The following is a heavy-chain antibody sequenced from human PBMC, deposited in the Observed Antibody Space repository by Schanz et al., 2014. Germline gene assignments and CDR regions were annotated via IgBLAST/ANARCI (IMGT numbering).Heavy chain of an antibody. CDR2: ISHDGNNK. CDR3: ARVVAAAPQGCNY. Sequence: QVQLVESGGGVVQPGGSLRLSCVASGFTFSHYGIHWVRQAPGKGLEWVAVISHDGNNKYYGDSVKGRFTISRDNSKNTVYLLMNSLRVEDTAVYYCARVVAAAPQGCNYWGRGTLVTVSS. CDR1: GFTFSHYG. V-gene: IGHV3-30*19. D-gene: IGHD2-15*01. J-gene: IGHJ4*02.